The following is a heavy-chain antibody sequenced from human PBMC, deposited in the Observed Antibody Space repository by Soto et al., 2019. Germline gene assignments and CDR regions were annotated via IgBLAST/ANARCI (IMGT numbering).Heavy chain of an antibody. Sequence: PGGSLRLSCAASGFTFSSYAMHWVRQAPGKGLEWVAVISYDGSNKYYADSVKGRFTISRDNSKNTLYLQMNSLRAEDTAVYYCARDSYYYDSSGSTDYWGQGTLVTVSS. CDR1: GFTFSSYA. CDR3: ARDSYYYDSSGSTDY. D-gene: IGHD3-22*01. J-gene: IGHJ4*02. V-gene: IGHV3-30-3*01. CDR2: ISYDGSNK.